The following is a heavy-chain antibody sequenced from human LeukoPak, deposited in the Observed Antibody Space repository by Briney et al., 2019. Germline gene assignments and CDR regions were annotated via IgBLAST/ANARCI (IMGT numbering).Heavy chain of an antibody. D-gene: IGHD2-2*01. CDR2: INHSGST. CDR3: ARGVVGYCSSTSCYLSPYYYYGMDV. J-gene: IGHJ6*02. Sequence: PSETLSLTCAVYGGSFSGYYWNWIRQPPGKGLEWIGEINHSGSTNYNPSLKSRVTISVDTSKNQFSLKLSSVTAADTAVYYCARGVVGYCSSTSCYLSPYYYYGMDVWGQGTTVTVSS. CDR1: GGSFSGYY. V-gene: IGHV4-34*01.